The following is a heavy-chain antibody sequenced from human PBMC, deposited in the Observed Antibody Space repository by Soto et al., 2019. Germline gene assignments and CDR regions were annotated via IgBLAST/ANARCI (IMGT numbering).Heavy chain of an antibody. D-gene: IGHD3-10*01. CDR1: GGSISRYY. CDR3: AREKMVRGAYFGY. V-gene: IGHV4-59*01. J-gene: IGHJ4*02. Sequence: SETLSLTCTVSGGSISRYYWSWIRQPPGKGLEWSGYIYNIWTTNYNSSLKSRVTISEDTSTNQVSLKLTPVTAADTAVFYCAREKMVRGAYFGYWGQGTLVTVSS. CDR2: IYNIWTT.